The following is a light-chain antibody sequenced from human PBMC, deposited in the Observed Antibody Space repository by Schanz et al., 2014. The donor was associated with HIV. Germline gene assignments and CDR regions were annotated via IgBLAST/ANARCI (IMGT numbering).Light chain of an antibody. Sequence: EIVLTQSPGPLSVSPGGRATLSCRASQSVRSDLAWYQQRPGQAPSLLIYGASTRATGIPDRFSGSASGTDFTLTISRLXXXXXAVYYCHLYGRSFGPGTKVDIK. CDR2: GAS. CDR1: QSVRSD. CDR3: HLYGRS. J-gene: IGKJ3*01. V-gene: IGKV3-20*01.